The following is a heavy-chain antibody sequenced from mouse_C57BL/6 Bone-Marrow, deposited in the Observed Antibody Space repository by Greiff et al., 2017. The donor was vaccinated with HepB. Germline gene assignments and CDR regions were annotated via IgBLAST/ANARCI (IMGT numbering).Heavy chain of an antibody. V-gene: IGHV5-17*01. CDR3: ARGYYGSSPYWYFDV. Sequence: DVQLVESGGGLVKPGGSLKLSCAASGFTFSDYGMHWVRQAPEKGLEWVAYISSGSSTIYYADTVKGRFTISRDNAKNTLFLQMTSLRPEDTAMYYCARGYYGSSPYWYFDVWGTGTTVTVSS. CDR2: ISSGSSTI. J-gene: IGHJ1*03. D-gene: IGHD1-1*01. CDR1: GFTFSDYG.